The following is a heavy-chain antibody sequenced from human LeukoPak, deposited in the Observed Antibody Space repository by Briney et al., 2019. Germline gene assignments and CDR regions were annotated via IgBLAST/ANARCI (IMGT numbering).Heavy chain of an antibody. J-gene: IGHJ4*02. CDR1: GFTFTDYW. Sequence: GGSLRLSCSASGFTFTDYWMNWVRQAPGKGLEWVANIKEDGSKKHHVDSVKGRFTIYRDNSKNSLYLQMNSLRVEDTAVYYCARKFPVDYWGQGTLVTVSS. CDR2: IKEDGSKK. V-gene: IGHV3-7*01. CDR3: ARKFPVDY.